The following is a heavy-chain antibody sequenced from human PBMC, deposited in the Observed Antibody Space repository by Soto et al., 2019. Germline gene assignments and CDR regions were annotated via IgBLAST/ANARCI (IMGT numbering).Heavy chain of an antibody. CDR3: ASYCSSTSCQNWFDP. CDR1: GYTFTGYY. D-gene: IGHD2-2*01. J-gene: IGHJ5*02. CDR2: INPNSGGT. V-gene: IGHV1-2*04. Sequence: ASVKVSCKASGYTFTGYYMHWVRQAPGQGLEWMGWINPNSGGTNYAQKFQGWVTMTRDTSISTAYMELRSLRSDDTAVYYCASYCSSTSCQNWFDPWGQGTLVTVS.